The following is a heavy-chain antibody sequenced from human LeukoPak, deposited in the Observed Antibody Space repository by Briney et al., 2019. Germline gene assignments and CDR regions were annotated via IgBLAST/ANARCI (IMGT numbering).Heavy chain of an antibody. CDR1: GGSISSSSYY. D-gene: IGHD5-18*01. J-gene: IGHJ4*02. V-gene: IGHV4-39*07. CDR3: ARDPSPRGYSYGSFDY. Sequence: SETLSLTCTVSGGSISSSSYYWGWIRQPPGKGLEWIGSIYYSGSTYYNPSLKSRVTVSVDTSKNQFSLKLSSVTAADTAVYYCARDPSPRGYSYGSFDYWGQGTLVTVSS. CDR2: IYYSGST.